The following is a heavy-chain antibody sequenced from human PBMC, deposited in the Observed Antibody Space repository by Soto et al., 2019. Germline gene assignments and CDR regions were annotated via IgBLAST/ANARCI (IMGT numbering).Heavy chain of an antibody. CDR2: ISFDGSNK. V-gene: IGHV3-30*18. CDR1: GFTFNTYG. J-gene: IGHJ6*02. Sequence: QVQLVESGGGVVQPGRSLRLSCAASGFTFNTYGMHWVRQAPGKGLEWVAIISFDGSNKHYADSVKGRFTISRDKSKNTLYLQMNSLRAEDTAVYYCAKERWLQPTYYYTMDVWGQGTTVTVSS. CDR3: AKERWLQPTYYYTMDV. D-gene: IGHD5-12*01.